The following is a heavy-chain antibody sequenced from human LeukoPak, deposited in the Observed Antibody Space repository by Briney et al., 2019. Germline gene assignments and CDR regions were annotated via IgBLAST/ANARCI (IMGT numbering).Heavy chain of an antibody. V-gene: IGHV1-3*01. CDR1: GYTFTNYA. CDR2: INAGNGNT. Sequence: GASVTVSFKASGYTFTNYAMHWVRQAPGQRLEWMGWINAGNGNTKYSQKFQGRVTITRDTSASTAYMELSSLRSEDTAVYYCARDRQYYYGSGSYYNYYYGMDVWGKGTTVTVSS. D-gene: IGHD3-10*01. CDR3: ARDRQYYYGSGSYYNYYYGMDV. J-gene: IGHJ6*04.